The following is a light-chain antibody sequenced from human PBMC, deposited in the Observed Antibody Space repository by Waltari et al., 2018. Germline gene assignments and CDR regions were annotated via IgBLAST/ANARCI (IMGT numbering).Light chain of an antibody. J-gene: IGKJ3*01. V-gene: IGKV3-11*01. Sequence: EIVLTQSPATLSLSPGERATLPCRASQSVSSYLAWYQQKPGQAPRLLIYDASNRATGIPARFSGSGSGTDFTLTISSLEPEDFAVYYCQQRSNWPQFTFGPGTKVDIK. CDR3: QQRSNWPQFT. CDR1: QSVSSY. CDR2: DAS.